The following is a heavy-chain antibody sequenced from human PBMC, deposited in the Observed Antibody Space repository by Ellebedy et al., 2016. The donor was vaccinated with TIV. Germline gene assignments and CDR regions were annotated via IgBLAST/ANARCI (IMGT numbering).Heavy chain of an antibody. CDR3: ARGHDAHKSGRL. Sequence: MPGGSLRLSCTVSAYSISRGYFWGWLRQPPGKGLEWIGSFYHSGTTYYNPSLKSRVTISADRAKNQFSLKVTYVTAADTAVYHCARGHDAHKSGRLWGRGTLVTVSS. J-gene: IGHJ2*01. V-gene: IGHV4-38-2*02. D-gene: IGHD3-10*01. CDR2: FYHSGTT. CDR1: AYSISRGYF.